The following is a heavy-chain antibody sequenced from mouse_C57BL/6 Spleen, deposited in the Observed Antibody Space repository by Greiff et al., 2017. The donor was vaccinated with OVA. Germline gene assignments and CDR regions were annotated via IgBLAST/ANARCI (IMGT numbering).Heavy chain of an antibody. Sequence: LQESGAELVRPGASVTLSCKASGYTFTDYEMHWVKQTPVHGLEWIGAIDPETGGTAYNQKFKGKAILTADKSSSTAYMELRSLTSEDSAVYYCTRRDYYGSLDYWGQGTTLTVSS. CDR2: IDPETGGT. J-gene: IGHJ2*01. V-gene: IGHV1-15*01. CDR3: TRRDYYGSLDY. CDR1: GYTFTDYE. D-gene: IGHD1-1*01.